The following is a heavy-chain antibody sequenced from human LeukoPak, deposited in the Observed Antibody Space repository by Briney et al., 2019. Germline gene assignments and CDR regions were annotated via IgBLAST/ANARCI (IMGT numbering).Heavy chain of an antibody. CDR1: GYTFANYG. Sequence: ASVKVSCKASGYTFANYGLTWVRQAPGQGLEWMGWISAYNGDTNYAQKFQGRVTMTTDTSTTTGYMELRSLRSDETAVYCARDQLRYYGSGSYYSDMDVWGQGTTVTVYS. D-gene: IGHD3-10*01. J-gene: IGHJ6*02. CDR3: ARDQLRYYGSGSYYSDMDV. CDR2: ISAYNGDT. V-gene: IGHV1-18*01.